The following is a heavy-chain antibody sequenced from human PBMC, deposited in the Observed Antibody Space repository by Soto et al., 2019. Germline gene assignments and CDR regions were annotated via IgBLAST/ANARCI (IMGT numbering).Heavy chain of an antibody. J-gene: IGHJ4*02. Sequence: VQLVESGGGLVKPGSSLRLSCAASGFTFTNAWMNWVRQSPGKGLEWVGRMKKITEGGTTNYTAPVKGRFTISRDDSRSTVYLQMNSLKFEDTAVYYCATEFLRVVTSVTSDNYWAQETLVTVSS. CDR3: ATEFLRVVTSVTSDNY. D-gene: IGHD2-21*02. CDR2: MKKITEGGTT. V-gene: IGHV3-15*01. CDR1: GFTFTNAW.